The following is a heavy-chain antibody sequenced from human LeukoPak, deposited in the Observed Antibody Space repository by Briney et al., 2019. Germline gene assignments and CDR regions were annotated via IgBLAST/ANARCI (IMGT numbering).Heavy chain of an antibody. J-gene: IGHJ6*03. CDR2: IYTSGST. CDR3: ARDYTTTTVTRIHYCYYYMDV. V-gene: IGHV4-4*07. CDR1: RGSISSYY. D-gene: IGHD4-17*01. Sequence: PSETLSLTCTVSRGSISSYYWSWIRQPAGKGLEWIGRIYTSGSTNYNPSLKSRVTMSVDTSKNQFSLKLSSVTAADTAVYYCARDYTTTTVTRIHYCYYYMDVWGKGTTVTVSS.